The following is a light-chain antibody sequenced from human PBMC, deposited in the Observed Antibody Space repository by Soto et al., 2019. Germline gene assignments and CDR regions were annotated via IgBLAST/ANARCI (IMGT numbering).Light chain of an antibody. J-gene: IGKJ5*01. CDR3: MQALQKIT. CDR1: QSLLHSNGYNY. CDR2: LGS. V-gene: IGKV2-28*01. Sequence: DSVMTQSPLSLPVTPGDPASISCRSSQSLLHSNGYNYLDWYLQKPGQSPQLLIYLGSNRSSGVPDRFSGSGSGTDFTLKISRVEAEDVGVYYCMQALQKITFGQGTRLEIK.